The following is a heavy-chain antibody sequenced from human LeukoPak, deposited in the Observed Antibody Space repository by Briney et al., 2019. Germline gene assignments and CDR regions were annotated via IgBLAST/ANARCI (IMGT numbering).Heavy chain of an antibody. V-gene: IGHV1-69*01. D-gene: IGHD3-3*01. CDR2: ITVKFNII. CDR1: GGTFNTSP. Sequence: SVKVSCKASGGTFNTSPIHWVRQAPGQGLEWVGGITVKFNIIKYAQKFQGRVTITADESTSTAYMELSGLRSEDTAMYYCGRWAGSSTRDGFWSGPFNFWGQGTLVSVSS. CDR3: GRWAGSSTRDGFWSGPFNF. J-gene: IGHJ4*02.